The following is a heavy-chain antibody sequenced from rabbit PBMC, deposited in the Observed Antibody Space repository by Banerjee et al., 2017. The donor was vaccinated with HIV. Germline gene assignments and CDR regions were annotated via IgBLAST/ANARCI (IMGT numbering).Heavy chain of an antibody. CDR1: GFDFSSYW. Sequence: QQQLEESGGGLVKPGGTLTLTCTASGFDFSSYWICWVRQAPGKGLEWIACKHTGSGSTYYASWAKGRFTISKTSSTTVTLQMTSLTAADAATYFCARAGGVEKYFNLWGPGTLVTVS. D-gene: IGHD4-1*01. J-gene: IGHJ4*01. CDR3: ARAGGVEKYFNL. V-gene: IGHV1S45*01. CDR2: KHTGSGST.